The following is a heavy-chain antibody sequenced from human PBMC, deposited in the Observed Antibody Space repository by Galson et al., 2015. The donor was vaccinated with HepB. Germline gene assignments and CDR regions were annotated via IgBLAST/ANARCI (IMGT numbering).Heavy chain of an antibody. J-gene: IGHJ6*03. Sequence: ETLSLTCSVSGGSISSSYWSWIRQPAGKGLEWIGRIYSSGGTNYNPSLKSRVTMSIDTSKNQFSLRLSSVIAADTAVYYCARQGGVGRRHYYMDVWGKGTTVTVSS. CDR2: IYSSGGT. V-gene: IGHV4-4*07. CDR3: ARQGGVGRRHYYMDV. D-gene: IGHD3-16*01. CDR1: GGSISSSY.